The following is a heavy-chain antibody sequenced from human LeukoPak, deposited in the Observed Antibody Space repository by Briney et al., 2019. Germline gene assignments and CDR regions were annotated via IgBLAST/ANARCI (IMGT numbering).Heavy chain of an antibody. CDR1: GGSISGYW. Sequence: PSETLSLTCAVSGGSISGYWWSWVRQPPGKELEWIGEIFQSGSASYNPSLKSRVTISVDTSKNQFSLKLSSVTAADTAVYYCARLQSLGVLRFLSLPAHRSPYFDYWGQGTLVTVSS. CDR2: IFQSGSA. J-gene: IGHJ4*02. D-gene: IGHD3-3*01. CDR3: ARLQSLGVLRFLSLPAHRSPYFDY. V-gene: IGHV4-34*12.